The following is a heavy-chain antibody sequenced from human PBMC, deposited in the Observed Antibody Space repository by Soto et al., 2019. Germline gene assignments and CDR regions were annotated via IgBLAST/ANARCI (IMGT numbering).Heavy chain of an antibody. CDR2: IYHSGSS. D-gene: IGHD3-22*01. J-gene: IGHJ4*02. Sequence: QLQLQESGSGLVKPSQTLSLTCGVSGGSISGSTYSWNWIRQPPGKGLEWIGHIYHSGSSYYDPSLKSRVTMSLDRSKNQFSLKLSSVTAADTAVYYCARGSDHSGYYDGFEYWGQGTLVTVSS. V-gene: IGHV4-30-2*01. CDR1: GGSISGSTYS. CDR3: ARGSDHSGYYDGFEY.